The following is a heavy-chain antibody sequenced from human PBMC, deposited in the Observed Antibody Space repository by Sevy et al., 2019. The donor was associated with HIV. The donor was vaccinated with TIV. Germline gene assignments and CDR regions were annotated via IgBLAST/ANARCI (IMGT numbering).Heavy chain of an antibody. CDR3: AREKIHSSGWYYFDY. Sequence: ASVKVSCKTSGYTFTSNGISWVRQAPGQGLEWMGWISAYNGNTNYAQKLQGRVTMTTDTSTSTAYMESRSLRSDDTVVYYCAREKIHSSGWYYFDYWGQGTLVTVSS. D-gene: IGHD6-19*01. CDR2: ISAYNGNT. CDR1: GYTFTSNG. V-gene: IGHV1-18*01. J-gene: IGHJ4*02.